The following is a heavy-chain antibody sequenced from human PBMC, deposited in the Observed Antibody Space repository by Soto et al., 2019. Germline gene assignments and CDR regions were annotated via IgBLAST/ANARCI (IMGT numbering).Heavy chain of an antibody. D-gene: IGHD2-2*01. CDR1: GGTFSSYA. CDR3: ARDSQYCSSTSCYDGFSGWYYYYGMDV. Sequence: ASVKVSCKASGGTFSSYAISWVRQAPGQGLEWMGGIIPIFGTANYAQKFQGRVTITADESTSTAYMELGSLRSEDTAVYYCARDSQYCSSTSCYDGFSGWYYYYGMDVWGQGTTVTVSS. CDR2: IIPIFGTA. V-gene: IGHV1-69*13. J-gene: IGHJ6*02.